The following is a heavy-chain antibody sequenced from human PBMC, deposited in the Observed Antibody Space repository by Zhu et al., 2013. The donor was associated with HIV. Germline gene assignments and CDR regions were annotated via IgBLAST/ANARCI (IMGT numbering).Heavy chain of an antibody. CDR1: RYTFTSYD. J-gene: IGHJ4*02. V-gene: IGHV1-8*01. Sequence: QVQLVQSGTEVKKPGASVRVSCKASRYTFTSYDINWVRQATGQGLEWMGWMNPNSGNTGYAQKFQGRVTMTGNTSINTAYMELSSLRSEDTAVYYCARGLPHIDYWGQGTLVTVSS. CDR2: MNPNSGNT. CDR3: ARGLPHIDY.